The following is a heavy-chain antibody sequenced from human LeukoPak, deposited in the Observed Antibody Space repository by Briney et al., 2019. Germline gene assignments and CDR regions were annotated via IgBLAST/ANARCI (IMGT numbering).Heavy chain of an antibody. Sequence: GGSLRLSCAASGFTVSSNYMSWVRQAPGKGLEWVSVIYSGGSTYYADSVKGRYTISRDNSKNTLYLQMNSLRAEDTAVYYCARRRVYSGSGEFDFWGQGTLVTVSS. CDR1: GFTVSSNY. CDR2: IYSGGST. J-gene: IGHJ4*02. D-gene: IGHD5-12*01. CDR3: ARRRVYSGSGEFDF. V-gene: IGHV3-53*01.